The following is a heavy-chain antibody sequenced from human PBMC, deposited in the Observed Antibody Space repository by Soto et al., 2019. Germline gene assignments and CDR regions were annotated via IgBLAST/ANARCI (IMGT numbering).Heavy chain of an antibody. J-gene: IGHJ4*02. CDR2: MYYSGGS. Sequence: QVQLQEWGPGLVKPSETLSLTCTVSGASMNNYYGSWVRQPPGKGLEWIGYMYYSGGSNSNPSLKGRVTISVDTSKNQNSLKLTSVTAADTAVYYCVRSGHSFGGVMWGQGTLVTVSS. CDR3: VRSGHSFGGVM. D-gene: IGHD3-16*01. V-gene: IGHV4-59*01. CDR1: GASMNNYY.